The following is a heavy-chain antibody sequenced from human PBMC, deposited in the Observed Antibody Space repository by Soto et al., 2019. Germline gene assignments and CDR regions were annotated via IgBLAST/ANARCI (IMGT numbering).Heavy chain of an antibody. J-gene: IGHJ4*02. D-gene: IGHD4-4*01. CDR2: RSHSGTFS. CDR3: GRSGENYSRLDD. V-gene: IGHV3-11*03. Sequence: PERSLRLSCEGSGFPFSGYYISWIRQAPGPGLEWISYRSHSGTFSRYADSVKGRFSISRDNTKNLLYLQMNSLRAEEPAVYYCGRSGENYSRLDDGGQRTPVTDS. CDR1: GFPFSGYY.